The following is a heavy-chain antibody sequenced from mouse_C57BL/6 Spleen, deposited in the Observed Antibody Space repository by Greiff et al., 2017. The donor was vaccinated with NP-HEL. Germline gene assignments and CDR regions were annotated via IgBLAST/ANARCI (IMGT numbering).Heavy chain of an antibody. CDR1: GYAFSSSW. CDR3: ARDGSRGAMDY. CDR2: IYPGDGDT. D-gene: IGHD1-1*01. J-gene: IGHJ4*01. V-gene: IGHV1-82*01. Sequence: QVQLQQSGPELVKPGASVKISCKASGYAFSSSWMNWVKQRPGKGLEWIGRIYPGDGDTNYNGKFKGKATLTADKSSSTAYMQLSSLTSEDSAVYFCARDGSRGAMDYWGQGTSVTVSS.